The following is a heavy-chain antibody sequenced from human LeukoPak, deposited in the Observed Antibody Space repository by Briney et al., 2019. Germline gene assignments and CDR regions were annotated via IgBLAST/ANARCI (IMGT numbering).Heavy chain of an antibody. CDR3: ARGSGYYFY. D-gene: IGHD3-22*01. Sequence: SSETLSLTCTVSGASISSHDWSWIWQPPGKGLEWIGYINHSGGTNYNPSLKSRVTISVDTSKNQFSLKLTSVTAADTAVYYCARGSGYYFYWGQGTLVTVSS. V-gene: IGHV4-59*11. J-gene: IGHJ4*02. CDR2: INHSGGT. CDR1: GASISSHD.